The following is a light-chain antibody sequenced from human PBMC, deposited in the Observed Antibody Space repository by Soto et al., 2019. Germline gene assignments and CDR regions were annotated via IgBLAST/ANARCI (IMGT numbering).Light chain of an antibody. Sequence: DIVMSQSPDSLPASLGEMAXXXXXXXXSXXYDSNNKNYLAWYQQKPGQPPKLLIYWASMRESGVPDRFSGSGSGTDFTLTITSLQAEDVAVYYCQQYYSLPLTFGGGTKVDIK. V-gene: IGKV4-1*01. CDR3: QQYYSLPLT. CDR1: XSXXYDSNNKNY. J-gene: IGKJ4*01. CDR2: WAS.